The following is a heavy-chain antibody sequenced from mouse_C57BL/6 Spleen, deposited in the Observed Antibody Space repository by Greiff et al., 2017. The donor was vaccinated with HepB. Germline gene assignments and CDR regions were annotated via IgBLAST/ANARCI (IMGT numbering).Heavy chain of an antibody. J-gene: IGHJ3*01. CDR1: GFSFTSYG. CDR3: ARETGSWFAY. CDR2: IWSGGST. V-gene: IGHV2-2*01. Sequence: QVQLKESGPGLVQPSQSLSITCPVSGFSFTSYGVHWVRQSPGKGLEWLGVIWSGGSTDYNAAFISRLSISKDNSKSQVFFKMNSLQADDTAIYYCARETGSWFAYWGQGTLVTVSA. D-gene: IGHD4-1*01.